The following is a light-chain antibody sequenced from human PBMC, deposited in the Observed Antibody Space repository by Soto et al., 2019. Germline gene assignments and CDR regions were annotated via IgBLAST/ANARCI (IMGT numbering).Light chain of an antibody. CDR1: SSNIGGNS. CDR3: AAWDESLNGLV. V-gene: IGLV1-44*01. Sequence: QSVLTKPPSASGTPGQRVTISCSGSSSNIGGNSVNWFQQLPGAAPKLLISSTNQRPSGVPDRFSGSKSGTSGSLAISGLQSGDEAEYFCAAWDESLNGLVFGAGTKVTVL. CDR2: STN. J-gene: IGLJ1*01.